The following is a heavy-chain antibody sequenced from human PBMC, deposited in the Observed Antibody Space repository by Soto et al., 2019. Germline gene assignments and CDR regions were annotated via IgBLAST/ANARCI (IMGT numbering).Heavy chain of an antibody. CDR2: IYSGGST. D-gene: IGHD3-10*01. V-gene: IGHV3-53*01. CDR1: GFTVSSNY. Sequence: RGSLRLSCAASGFTVSSNYMSWVRQAPGKGLEWVSVIYSGGSTYYADSVKGRFTISRDNSKNTLYLQMNSLRAEDTAVYYCARDMVRGVSYYYGMDVWGQGTTVTVSS. J-gene: IGHJ6*02. CDR3: ARDMVRGVSYYYGMDV.